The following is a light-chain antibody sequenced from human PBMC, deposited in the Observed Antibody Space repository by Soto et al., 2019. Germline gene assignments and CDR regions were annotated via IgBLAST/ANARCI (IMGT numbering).Light chain of an antibody. CDR1: QSVSSD. CDR2: DAS. V-gene: IGKV3-11*01. J-gene: IGKJ5*01. Sequence: EIVLTQSPATLSLSPGERATLSCRASQSVSSDLAWYQQKLGQAPRLLIFDASNRATGIASRFSGGGSGTDFTLTISGLDPEDFAVYYCQQYDNSPMTFGQGTRLEI. CDR3: QQYDNSPMT.